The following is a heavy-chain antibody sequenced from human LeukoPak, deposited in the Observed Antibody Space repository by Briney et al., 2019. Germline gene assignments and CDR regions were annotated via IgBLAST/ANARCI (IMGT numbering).Heavy chain of an antibody. J-gene: IGHJ4*02. Sequence: GSSVTVSFTASGGTFSSYAISWVRQAPGQGLEWMGRIIPILGIANYAQKFQGRVTITADKSTSTAYMELSSLRSEDTAVYYCARNDDSSGYYSFDYWGQGTLVTVSS. V-gene: IGHV1-69*04. D-gene: IGHD3-22*01. CDR2: IIPILGIA. CDR3: ARNDDSSGYYSFDY. CDR1: GGTFSSYA.